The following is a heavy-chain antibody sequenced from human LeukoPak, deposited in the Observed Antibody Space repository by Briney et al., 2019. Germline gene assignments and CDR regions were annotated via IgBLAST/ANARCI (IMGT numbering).Heavy chain of an antibody. CDR1: GFIFSSYG. CDR2: ISGSASSL. J-gene: IGHJ4*02. CDR3: ARYFSMVRGVFDY. D-gene: IGHD3-10*01. V-gene: IGHV3-23*01. Sequence: PGRSLRHSCAASGFIFSSYGMAWVRQAPGKGLEWVSGISGSASSLDYADPVKGRFTISRDNSKNTVHLQMNSLRAEDTAVYYCARYFSMVRGVFDYWGQGNQVTVSS.